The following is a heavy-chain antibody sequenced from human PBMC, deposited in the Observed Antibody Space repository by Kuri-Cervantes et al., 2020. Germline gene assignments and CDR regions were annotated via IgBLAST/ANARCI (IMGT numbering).Heavy chain of an antibody. J-gene: IGHJ4*02. V-gene: IGHV3-13*01. Sequence: GGSLRLSCAASGFTFSSYDMHWVRQATGKGLEWVSAIGTAGDTYYPGSVKGRFTISRENAKNSLYLQVNSLRAGDTAVYYCARGGYCSSTSCYGFDYWGQGTLVTVSS. CDR3: ARGGYCSSTSCYGFDY. CDR2: IGTAGDT. D-gene: IGHD2-2*01. CDR1: GFTFSSYD.